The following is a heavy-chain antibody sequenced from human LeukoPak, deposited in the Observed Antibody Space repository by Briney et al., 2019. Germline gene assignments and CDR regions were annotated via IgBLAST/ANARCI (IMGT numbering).Heavy chain of an antibody. CDR1: GFTFSTYA. Sequence: GGSLRLSCAASGFTFSTYAVNWVRQAPGKGLEWVSAISGSGGSTYYADSVKGRFTISRDNSKSTLYLQMNSLRAEDTAVYYCAKDQRILVIITTDFDYWGQGTLATVSS. V-gene: IGHV3-23*01. D-gene: IGHD3-22*01. CDR3: AKDQRILVIITTDFDY. CDR2: ISGSGGST. J-gene: IGHJ4*02.